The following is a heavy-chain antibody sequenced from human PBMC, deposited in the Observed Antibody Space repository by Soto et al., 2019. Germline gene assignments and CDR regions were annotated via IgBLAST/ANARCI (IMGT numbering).Heavy chain of an antibody. J-gene: IGHJ5*02. CDR2: INPNSGGT. CDR3: ARGYTLRPKPPRLDP. D-gene: IGHD3-16*02. CDR1: GYTFTGYY. V-gene: IGHV1-2*04. Sequence: ASLKVSCRASGYTFTGYYMHWVRQAPGQGLERMGWINPNSGGTNYAQKFQGWVTMTRDTSISTAYMELSRLRSDDTAVYYCARGYTLRPKPPRLDPWGQGTLITVS.